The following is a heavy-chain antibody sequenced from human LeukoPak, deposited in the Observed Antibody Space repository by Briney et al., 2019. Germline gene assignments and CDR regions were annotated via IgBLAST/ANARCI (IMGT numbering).Heavy chain of an antibody. V-gene: IGHV1-18*01. D-gene: IGHD3-10*01. CDR1: GYTFTSYG. J-gene: IGHJ4*02. CDR2: ISASNGNT. Sequence: ASVKVSCKASGYTFTSYGISWVLQAPGQGREWMGWISASNGNTNYAQTLQGRVTMTTDKSTSTTDMALRSLRPDATAVYYCARDRRKWFGELFLFDYWGQGTLVTVSS. CDR3: ARDRRKWFGELFLFDY.